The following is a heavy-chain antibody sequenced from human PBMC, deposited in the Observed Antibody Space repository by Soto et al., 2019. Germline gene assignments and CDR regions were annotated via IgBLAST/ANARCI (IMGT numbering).Heavy chain of an antibody. D-gene: IGHD3-10*01. V-gene: IGHV3-74*01. CDR1: GFTFSSYW. J-gene: IGHJ4*02. Sequence: GSLRLSCAASGFTFSSYWMHWVRQAPGKGLVWVSRINSDGSSTSYADSMKGQFTISRDNAKNTLYLQMNSLRAEDTAVYYCAKDVKVYGPAPFDYWGQGTLVTVSS. CDR3: AKDVKVYGPAPFDY. CDR2: INSDGSST.